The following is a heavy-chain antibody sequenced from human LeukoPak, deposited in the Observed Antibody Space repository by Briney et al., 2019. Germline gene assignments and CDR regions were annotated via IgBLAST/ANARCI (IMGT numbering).Heavy chain of an antibody. CDR2: NYTSGST. CDR3: AREGRVVVVPAAVYYYYYYMDV. V-gene: IGHV4-61*02. J-gene: IGHJ6*03. D-gene: IGHD2-2*01. CDR1: GGSISSGSEY. Sequence: SQTLSLTCTVSGGSISSGSEYWGWIRQPAGKGLGWIGRNYTSGSTHYNPSLQSQANISVAKSKNQFSPKLSSVTAADTAVYYSAREGRVVVVPAAVYYYYYYMDVWGKGTTVTVSS.